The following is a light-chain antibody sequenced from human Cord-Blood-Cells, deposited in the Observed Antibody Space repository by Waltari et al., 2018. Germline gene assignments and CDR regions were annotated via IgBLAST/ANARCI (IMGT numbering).Light chain of an antibody. CDR1: VLAKKY. CDR2: KDS. Sequence: SYELTPPSSVSVSPGQPARTTCSGDVLAKKYARWFQQKPGQAPVLVIYKDSERPSGIPERFSGSSSGTTVTLTISGAQVEDEADYYCYSAADNNLVFGGGTKLTVL. J-gene: IGLJ2*01. V-gene: IGLV3-27*01. CDR3: YSAADNNLV.